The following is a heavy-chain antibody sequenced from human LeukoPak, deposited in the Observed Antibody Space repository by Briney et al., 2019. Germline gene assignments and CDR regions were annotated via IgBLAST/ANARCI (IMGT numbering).Heavy chain of an antibody. V-gene: IGHV3-23*01. CDR3: AKAKLRYFDWLPPPYYFDY. Sequence: GGSLRPSWPASGFTFSSYAMSWVRQAQGNGLEWVPAISGSVGSTYYADSGKGRFTISRDNSKNTLYLQMNSLRAEDTAVYYCAKAKLRYFDWLPPPYYFDYWGQGTLVTVSS. CDR2: ISGSVGST. D-gene: IGHD3-9*01. CDR1: GFTFSSYA. J-gene: IGHJ4*02.